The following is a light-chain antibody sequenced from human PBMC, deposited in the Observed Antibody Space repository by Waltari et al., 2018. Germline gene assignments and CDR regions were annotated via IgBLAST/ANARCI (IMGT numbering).Light chain of an antibody. V-gene: IGLV1-40*01. CDR1: SSNIAAGHD. J-gene: IGLJ3*02. CDR3: QSFDSNVRGGVV. CDR2: GNN. Sequence: QSILTPPPSVSGAPGQRVTISCTGNSSNIAAGHDVHWYQAFPGTAPKLLIYGNNNRPSGVPDRFSGSKSGSSASLAINGLQAEDEADYYCQSFDSNVRGGVVFGGGTKVTVL.